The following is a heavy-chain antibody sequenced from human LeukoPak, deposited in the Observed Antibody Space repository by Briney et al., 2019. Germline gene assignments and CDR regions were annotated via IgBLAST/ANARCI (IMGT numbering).Heavy chain of an antibody. Sequence: PSQTLSLTCAISGDSVSSNSAAWNWIRQSPSRGLEWLGRTYYRSKWYNDYAVSVKSRITINPDTSKNQFSLKLSSVTAADTAMYYCARVSRGNSVGGDYWGQGTLVTVSS. V-gene: IGHV6-1*01. J-gene: IGHJ4*02. D-gene: IGHD4-23*01. CDR1: GDSVSSNSAA. CDR3: ARVSRGNSVGGDY. CDR2: TYYRSKWYN.